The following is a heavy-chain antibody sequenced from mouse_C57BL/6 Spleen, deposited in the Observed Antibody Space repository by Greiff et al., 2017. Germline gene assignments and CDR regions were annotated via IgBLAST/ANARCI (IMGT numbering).Heavy chain of an antibody. Sequence: DVMLVESGGGLVKPGGSLKLSCAASGFTSSSYAMSWVRQTPEKRLEWVATISDGGSYTYYPDNVKGRFTISRDNAKNNLYLQMSHLKSEDTAMYYCARDGFAYWGQGTLVTVSA. CDR2: ISDGGSYT. V-gene: IGHV5-4*01. CDR1: GFTSSSYA. J-gene: IGHJ3*01. CDR3: ARDGFAY.